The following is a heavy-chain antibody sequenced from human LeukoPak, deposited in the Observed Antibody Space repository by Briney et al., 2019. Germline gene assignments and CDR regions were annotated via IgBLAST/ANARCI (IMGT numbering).Heavy chain of an antibody. D-gene: IGHD3-10*01. CDR1: GYTFTSYG. CDR3: ARHTPTLWFGELSGAFDI. Sequence: ASVKVSWKASGYTFTSYGISWVRQAPGQGLEWMGWISAYNGNTNYAQKLQGRVTMTTDTSTSTAYMELRTLRPDYTAVYYCARHTPTLWFGELSGAFDIWGQGTMVTVSS. CDR2: ISAYNGNT. J-gene: IGHJ3*02. V-gene: IGHV1-18*01.